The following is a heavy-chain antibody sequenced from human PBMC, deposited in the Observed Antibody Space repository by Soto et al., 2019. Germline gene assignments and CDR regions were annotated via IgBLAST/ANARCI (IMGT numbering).Heavy chain of an antibody. Sequence: LSLTCTVSGGSISSGGYYWSWIRQRPGKGLEWIGYIYYSGSTYYNPSLKSRVTISVDTSKNQFSLKLSSVTAADTAVYYCGFGRFPSPVFYIWGQGTMVTVSS. CDR1: GGSISSGGYY. CDR2: IYYSGST. D-gene: IGHD3-10*01. V-gene: IGHV4-31*03. J-gene: IGHJ3*02. CDR3: GFGRFPSPVFYI.